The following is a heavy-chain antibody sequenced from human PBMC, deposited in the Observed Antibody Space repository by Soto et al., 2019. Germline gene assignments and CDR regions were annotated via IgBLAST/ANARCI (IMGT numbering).Heavy chain of an antibody. Sequence: PGGSLRLSCAASGFTFNEYYMSWIRQAPGKGLEWISYSSNSGTFARYADSVKGRFSISRDNAKNSLYLQINSLRGDDTAIYYCARSGDNYNLLDYCGQGTPVTVSS. CDR2: SSNSGTFA. CDR1: GFTFNEYY. J-gene: IGHJ4*02. CDR3: ARSGDNYNLLDY. D-gene: IGHD1-1*01. V-gene: IGHV3-11*06.